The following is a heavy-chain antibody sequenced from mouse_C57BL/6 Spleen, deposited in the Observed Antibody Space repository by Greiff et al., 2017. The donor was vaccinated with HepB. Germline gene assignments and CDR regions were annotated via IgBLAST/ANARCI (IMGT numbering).Heavy chain of an antibody. CDR2: IYPGDGDT. CDR3: ARCDYDGGIYYFDY. V-gene: IGHV1-80*01. CDR1: GYAFSSYW. J-gene: IGHJ2*01. D-gene: IGHD2-4*01. Sequence: VHLVESGAELVKPGASVKISCKASGYAFSSYWMNWVKQRPGKGLEWIGQIYPGDGDTNYNGKSKGKATLTADKSSSTAYMQLSSLTSEDSAVYFCARCDYDGGIYYFDYWGQGTTLTVSS.